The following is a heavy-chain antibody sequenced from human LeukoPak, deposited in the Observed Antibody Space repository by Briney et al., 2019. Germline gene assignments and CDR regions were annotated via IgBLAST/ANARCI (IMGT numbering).Heavy chain of an antibody. D-gene: IGHD6-19*01. CDR2: ISWNSGSI. V-gene: IGHV3-9*01. J-gene: IGHJ3*02. CDR3: AKGSSGWTSDAFDI. CDR1: GFTFDDYA. Sequence: PGRSLRLSCAAPGFTFDDYAMHWVRQAPGKGLEWVSGISWNSGSIGYADSVKGRFTISRDNAKNSLYLQMNSLRAEDTALYYCAKGSSGWTSDAFDIWGQGTMVTVSS.